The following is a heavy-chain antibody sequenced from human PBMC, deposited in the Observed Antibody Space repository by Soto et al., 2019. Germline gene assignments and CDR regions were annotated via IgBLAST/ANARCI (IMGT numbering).Heavy chain of an antibody. V-gene: IGHV1-18*01. CDR2: ISAYNGNT. CDR1: GYTFTSYG. Sequence: VASVKVSCKASGYTFTSYGISWVRQAPGQGLEWMGWISAYNGNTNYAQKLQGRVTMTTDTSTSTAYMELRSLRSDDTAVYYCAGPYSGYNPEGFDYWGQGTLVTVSS. J-gene: IGHJ4*02. CDR3: AGPYSGYNPEGFDY. D-gene: IGHD5-12*01.